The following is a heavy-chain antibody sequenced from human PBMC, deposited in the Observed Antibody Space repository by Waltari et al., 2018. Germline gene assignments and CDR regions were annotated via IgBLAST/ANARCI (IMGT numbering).Heavy chain of an antibody. V-gene: IGHV1-3*01. Sequence: QVQLVQSGAEVKKPGASVKVSCKASGYTFTSYAMHWVRKAPGQRLEWMGWINAGNGNTKYSQKFQGRVTITRDTSASTAYMELSSLRSEDTAVYYCAREVGSGFPPYYYYGMDVWGQGTTVTVSS. CDR1: GYTFTSYA. D-gene: IGHD3-22*01. J-gene: IGHJ6*02. CDR3: AREVGSGFPPYYYYGMDV. CDR2: INAGNGNT.